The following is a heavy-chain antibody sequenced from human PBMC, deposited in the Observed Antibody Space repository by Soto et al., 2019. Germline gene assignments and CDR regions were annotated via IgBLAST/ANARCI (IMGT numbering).Heavy chain of an antibody. D-gene: IGHD6-13*01. CDR2: IDPSDSYT. J-gene: IGHJ6*02. CDR1: GYSFTSYW. CDR3: ARKAAAGGIYGMDV. Sequence: XESLKLSWKCSGYSFTSYWISLVLQMPGKGLEWMGRIDPSDSYTNYSPSFQGHVTISADKSISTAYLQWSSLKASDTAMYYCARKAAAGGIYGMDVWGQGTTVTVSS. V-gene: IGHV5-10-1*01.